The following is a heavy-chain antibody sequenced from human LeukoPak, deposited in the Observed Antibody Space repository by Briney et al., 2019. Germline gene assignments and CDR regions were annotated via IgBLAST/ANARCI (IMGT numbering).Heavy chain of an antibody. D-gene: IGHD3-3*01. J-gene: IGHJ3*02. Sequence: GGALRLSCAASGFTFSSYSMNWVRQAPGKGLEWVSSISSSSSYIYYADSVKGRFTISGDNAKHSLYLQMNSLRAEDKAAYYCARDGAWAIFRVVSRNDAFDIWGQGTMVTVS. V-gene: IGHV3-21*01. CDR1: GFTFSSYS. CDR2: ISSSSSYI. CDR3: ARDGAWAIFRVVSRNDAFDI.